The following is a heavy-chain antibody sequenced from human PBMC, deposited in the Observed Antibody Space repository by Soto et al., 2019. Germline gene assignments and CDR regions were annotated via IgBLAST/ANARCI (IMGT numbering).Heavy chain of an antibody. D-gene: IGHD3-22*01. V-gene: IGHV4-59*01. CDR2: IYYGGST. J-gene: IGHJ5*02. CDR1: GGSISSYY. Sequence: SETLSLTCTVSGGSISSYYWSWIRQPPGKGLEWIGYIYYGGSTNYNPSLKSRVTISVDTSKNQFSLKLSSVTAADTAVYYCARDSDSSGYYYSWFDPWGQGTLVTVSS. CDR3: ARDSDSSGYYYSWFDP.